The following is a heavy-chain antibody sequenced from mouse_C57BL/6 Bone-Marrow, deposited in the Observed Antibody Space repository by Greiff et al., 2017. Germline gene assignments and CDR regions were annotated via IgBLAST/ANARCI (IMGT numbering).Heavy chain of an antibody. CDR2: IDPSDSYT. CDR1: GYTFTSYW. D-gene: IGHD1-1*01. Sequence: VQLQQPGAELVMPGASVKLSCKASGYTFTSYWMHWVKQRPRQGLEWIGEIDPSDSYTNYNQKFKGKSTLTVDTSSSTAYMQLSSLTSEDSAVYYCSRGVYYGSGGDFDYWGQGTTLTVSS. CDR3: SRGVYYGSGGDFDY. J-gene: IGHJ2*01. V-gene: IGHV1-69*01.